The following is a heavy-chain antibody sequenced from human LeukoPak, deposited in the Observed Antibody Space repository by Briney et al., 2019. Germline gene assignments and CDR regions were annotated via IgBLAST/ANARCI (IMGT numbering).Heavy chain of an antibody. CDR1: TFAFSSYA. J-gene: IGHJ4*02. CDR3: AKGVGGALNYFDY. CDR2: ITATGGIS. D-gene: IGHD3-16*01. Sequence: GGSLRLSCAASTFAFSSYAMTWVRQAPGKGLEWVSSITATGGISYADSVKGRFTISRDNSKSTLYLQMNSLRAEDSAIYYCAKGVGGALNYFDYWGQGTLVTVSS. V-gene: IGHV3-23*01.